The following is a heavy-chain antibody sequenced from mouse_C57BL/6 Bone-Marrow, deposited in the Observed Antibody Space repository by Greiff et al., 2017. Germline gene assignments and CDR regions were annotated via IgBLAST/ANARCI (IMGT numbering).Heavy chain of an antibody. V-gene: IGHV7-1*01. CDR2: SRNKANDYTT. Sequence: EVKVVESGGGLVQSGRSLRLSCATSGFTFSDFYMEWVRQAPGKGLEWIAASRNKANDYTTEYSASVKGRFIVSRDTSQSILYLQMNALRAEDTAIYYCARDEGDYDGAGAYWGQGTLVTVSA. J-gene: IGHJ3*01. CDR3: ARDEGDYDGAGAY. CDR1: GFTFSDFY. D-gene: IGHD2-4*01.